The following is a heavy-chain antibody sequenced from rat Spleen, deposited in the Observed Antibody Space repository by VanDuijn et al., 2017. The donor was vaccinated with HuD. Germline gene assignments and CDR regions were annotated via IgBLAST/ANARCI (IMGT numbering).Heavy chain of an antibody. D-gene: IGHD5-1*01. CDR1: GFTFSDYN. CDR3: ARHSNWGFDY. V-gene: IGHV5-7*01. J-gene: IGHJ2*01. Sequence: EVQLVESGGGLVQPGRSLKLSCAASGFTFSDYNMAWVRQAPKKGLEWVAGITYDGSGTYYRDSVKGRFTFSRDNAKSTLYLQMDSLRSEDTATYYCARHSNWGFDYWGQGVLVTVSS. CDR2: ITYDGSGT.